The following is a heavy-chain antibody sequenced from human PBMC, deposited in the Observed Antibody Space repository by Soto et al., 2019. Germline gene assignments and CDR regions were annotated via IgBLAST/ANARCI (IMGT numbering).Heavy chain of an antibody. Sequence: SQALSLTCAISGGRVSSNSASWKWIRQSASRGLEWLGRTYYRSKWYNDYAVSVKSRITINPDTSKNQFSLQLNSVTPEDTAVYYCARTFNCSSTSCHTYNWFDPWGQGTLVTVYS. CDR2: TYYRSKWYN. CDR3: ARTFNCSSTSCHTYNWFDP. CDR1: GGRVSSNSAS. V-gene: IGHV6-1*01. J-gene: IGHJ5*02. D-gene: IGHD2-2*01.